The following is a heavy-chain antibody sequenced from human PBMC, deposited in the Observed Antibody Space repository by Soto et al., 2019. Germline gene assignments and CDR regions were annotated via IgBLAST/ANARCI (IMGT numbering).Heavy chain of an antibody. D-gene: IGHD6-13*01. Sequence: EVQLVQSGAEVKKPGESLKISCKGSGYSFTSYWIGWVRQMPGKGLEWMGIIYPGDSDTRYSPSFQGQVTISADKSISPAYLQWTSRKASDTAMYYCATTSAAVKYYSGRDVWGQGTTVTASS. J-gene: IGHJ6*02. CDR2: IYPGDSDT. V-gene: IGHV5-51*01. CDR3: ATTSAAVKYYSGRDV. CDR1: GYSFTSYW.